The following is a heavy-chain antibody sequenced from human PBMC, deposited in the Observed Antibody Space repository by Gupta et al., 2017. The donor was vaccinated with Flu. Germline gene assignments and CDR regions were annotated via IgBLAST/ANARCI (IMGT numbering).Heavy chain of an antibody. CDR3: ARDYCSSVSCYDYGMDV. J-gene: IGHJ6*02. CDR2: INQDGSEK. V-gene: IGHV3-7*01. Sequence: EVLLVVSGGGLAQPGGSLRLSCAACGFAFRGRWMSWVRPAPGRGLEWVANINQDGSEKYYVDSVKGRFTISRDNAKDSLYLHMNSLRAEDTAVYYCARDYCSSVSCYDYGMDVWGQGTTVTVSS. CDR1: GFAFRGRW. D-gene: IGHD2-2*01.